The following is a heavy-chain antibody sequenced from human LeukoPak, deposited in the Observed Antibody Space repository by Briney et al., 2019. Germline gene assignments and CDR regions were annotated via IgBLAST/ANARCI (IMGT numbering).Heavy chain of an antibody. CDR1: GFTFYDYT. CDR3: AKDIGDSNGSQLLDY. Sequence: PGGSLRLSCAASGFTFYDYTMHWVRQAPGKGLEWVSLISWDGGRTHYADSVKGRFTISRDNSKNSLYLQMNSLRTDDTALYYCAKDIGDSNGSQLLDYWGQGTLVTVSS. J-gene: IGHJ4*02. D-gene: IGHD3-22*01. CDR2: ISWDGGRT. V-gene: IGHV3-43*01.